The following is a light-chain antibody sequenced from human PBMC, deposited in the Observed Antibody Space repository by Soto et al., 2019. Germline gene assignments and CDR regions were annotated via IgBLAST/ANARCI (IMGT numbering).Light chain of an antibody. CDR2: GAS. CDR1: QDITSY. J-gene: IGKJ3*01. V-gene: IGKV1-9*01. CDR3: QNYHGYPFT. Sequence: DVQMTPSPSTLSASVGDSHRITCRASQDITSYLAWYQQKPGKAPNLLIYGASTLQSGVPSRFSGSGSGTDFTLTITSLQPDDFAIYYCQNYHGYPFTFGPGNKVDIK.